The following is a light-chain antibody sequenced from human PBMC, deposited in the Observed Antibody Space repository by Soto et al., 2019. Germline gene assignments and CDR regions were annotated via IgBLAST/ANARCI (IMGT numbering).Light chain of an antibody. Sequence: DTQMTQSPSTLSASVGDRVTINCRASQSIRRWLSWYQQRPGKAPKVLIYDASSLESGVPSRFSGSGSGTDFTLTISSLQPDDFAPYYCQQYDKWPWTFGQGTKVESK. CDR2: DAS. CDR3: QQYDKWPWT. V-gene: IGKV1-5*01. J-gene: IGKJ1*01. CDR1: QSIRRW.